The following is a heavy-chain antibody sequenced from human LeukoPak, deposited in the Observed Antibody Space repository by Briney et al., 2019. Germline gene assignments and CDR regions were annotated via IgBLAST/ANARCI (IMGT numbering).Heavy chain of an antibody. J-gene: IGHJ4*02. V-gene: IGHV4-59*01. CDR1: GGSISSYY. Sequence: SETLSLTFTVSGGSISSYYWSWIRQPPGKGLEWIGYIYYSGSTNYTPSLKSRVTISVDTSKNQFSLTLSSVTAADTAVYYCARISAAGPVDYWGQGTLVTVSS. CDR3: ARISAAGPVDY. D-gene: IGHD6-13*01. CDR2: IYYSGST.